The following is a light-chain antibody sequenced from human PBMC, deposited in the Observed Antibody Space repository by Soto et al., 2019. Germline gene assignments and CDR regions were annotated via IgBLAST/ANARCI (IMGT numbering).Light chain of an antibody. J-gene: IGKJ1*01. V-gene: IGKV1-27*01. CDR2: AAS. CDR1: RGISNY. CDR3: QKYNGAQWA. Sequence: DIQMTQSPSSLTASVGDRVTITCRASRGISNYLVWYQQKPGKVPELLIYAASTLQSGVPSRFSGSGSGTDFTLTISSLQPDDVATYYCQKYNGAQWAFGQGTKVEIK.